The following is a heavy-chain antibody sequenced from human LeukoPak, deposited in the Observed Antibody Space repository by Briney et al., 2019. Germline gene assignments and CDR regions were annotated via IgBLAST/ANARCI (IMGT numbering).Heavy chain of an antibody. CDR3: ARAPRLSITIFGVVKGYFDY. Sequence: ASVKVSCKASGYTFTSYGISWVRQAPGQGLEWMGWISAYNGNTNYAQRLQGRVTMTTDTSTSTAYMELRSLRSDDTAVYYCARAPRLSITIFGVVKGYFDYWGQGTLVTVSS. CDR2: ISAYNGNT. D-gene: IGHD3-3*01. J-gene: IGHJ4*02. CDR1: GYTFTSYG. V-gene: IGHV1-18*01.